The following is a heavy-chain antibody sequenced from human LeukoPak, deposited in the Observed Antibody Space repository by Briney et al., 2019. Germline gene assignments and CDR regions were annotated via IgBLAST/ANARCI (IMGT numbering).Heavy chain of an antibody. J-gene: IGHJ4*02. CDR3: ARAGIGGYDLGAVFDY. D-gene: IGHD5-12*01. CDR1: GYTFTRHY. V-gene: IGHV1-46*01. CDR2: INPSSGGT. Sequence: ASVKVSCKASGYTFTRHYMNWVRQAPGQGLEWMGKINPSSGGTGYAQKFQGRVTMTRDTSTSTVYMELTSLRSEDTAVYYCARAGIGGYDLGAVFDYWGQGTLVTVSS.